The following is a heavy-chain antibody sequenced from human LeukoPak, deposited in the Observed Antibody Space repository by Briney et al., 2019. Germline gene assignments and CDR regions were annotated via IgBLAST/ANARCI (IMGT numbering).Heavy chain of an antibody. CDR3: VRDIFPNEVVPTAPGIY. V-gene: IGHV3-33*08. J-gene: IGHJ4*02. Sequence: QSGGSLRLSCAASGFTFSSYSMNWVRQAPGKGLEWVAAIWYDGNNKYYADSVKGRFTISRDNSKNTLYLQMNSLRAEDTAVYYCVRDIFPNEVVPTAPGIYWGQGTLVVVSS. D-gene: IGHD2-2*01. CDR2: IWYDGNNK. CDR1: GFTFSSYS.